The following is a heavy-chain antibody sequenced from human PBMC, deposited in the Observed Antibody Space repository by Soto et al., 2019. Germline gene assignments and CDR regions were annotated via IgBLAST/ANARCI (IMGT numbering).Heavy chain of an antibody. CDR3: ALIADSSSWFPAAFDY. V-gene: IGHV3-23*01. CDR1: GFTFSSYA. CDR2: ISGSGGST. D-gene: IGHD6-13*01. J-gene: IGHJ4*02. Sequence: GGSLRLSCAASGFTFSSYAMSWVRQAPGKGLEWVSAISGSGGSTYYADSVKGRFTISRDNSKNTLYLQMNSLRAEDTAVYYCALIADSSSWFPAAFDYWGQGTLVTVSS.